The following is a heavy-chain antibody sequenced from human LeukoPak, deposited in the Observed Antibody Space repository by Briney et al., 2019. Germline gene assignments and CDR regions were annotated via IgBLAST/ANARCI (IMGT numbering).Heavy chain of an antibody. Sequence: GSLRLPCAASGFTVSSNYMSWVRQAPGKGLEWVSVIYSGGGTYYADSVKGRFTISRGNAKNTLYLQMNSLRADDTAVYYCARDLGAAYYYGSGSYYVNDAFDIWGQGTMVTVSS. V-gene: IGHV3-53*01. CDR2: IYSGGGT. J-gene: IGHJ3*02. CDR1: GFTVSSNY. D-gene: IGHD3-10*01. CDR3: ARDLGAAYYYGSGSYYVNDAFDI.